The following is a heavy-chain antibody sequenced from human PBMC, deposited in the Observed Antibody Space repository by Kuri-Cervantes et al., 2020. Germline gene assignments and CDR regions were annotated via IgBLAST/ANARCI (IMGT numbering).Heavy chain of an antibody. V-gene: IGHV3-15*01. CDR2: IKSKTDGGTT. J-gene: IGHJ6*02. CDR3: ERDGGLTHTQGGYGLDF. Sequence: GGSLRLSCAASGFTFSNAWMSWVRQAPGKGLEWVGRIKSKTDGGTTDYAAPVKGRFTISRDDSKNTLYLQMNSLRAEDTAVYYCERDGGLTHTQGGYGLDFWGQGTTVTVSS. CDR1: GFTFSNAW. D-gene: IGHD5-24*01.